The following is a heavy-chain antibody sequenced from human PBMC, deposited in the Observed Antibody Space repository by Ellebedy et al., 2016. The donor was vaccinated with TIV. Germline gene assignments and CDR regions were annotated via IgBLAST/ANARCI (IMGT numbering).Heavy chain of an antibody. J-gene: IGHJ5*02. Sequence: ASVKVSXXASGYTFTSYGISWVRQAPGQGLEWMGWISAYNGNTNYAQKLQGRVTMTTDTSTSTAYMELRSLRSDDTAVYYCAREGSGWYWFDPWGQGTLVTVSS. CDR1: GYTFTSYG. D-gene: IGHD6-19*01. CDR3: AREGSGWYWFDP. CDR2: ISAYNGNT. V-gene: IGHV1-18*01.